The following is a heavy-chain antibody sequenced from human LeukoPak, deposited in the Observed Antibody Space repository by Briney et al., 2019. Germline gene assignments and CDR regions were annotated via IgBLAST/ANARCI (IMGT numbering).Heavy chain of an antibody. Sequence: ASVKVSCKASGGTFSNYAISWVRQAPGQGLEWMGGFTPLLRAENYAQKFQGRVTITTDESTSTAYMELRSLRSEDTAVYFCARDGDSSSWYYYYYMDVWGKGTTVTVSS. J-gene: IGHJ6*03. V-gene: IGHV1-69*05. CDR3: ARDGDSSSWYYYYYMDV. CDR2: FTPLLRAE. D-gene: IGHD6-13*01. CDR1: GGTFSNYA.